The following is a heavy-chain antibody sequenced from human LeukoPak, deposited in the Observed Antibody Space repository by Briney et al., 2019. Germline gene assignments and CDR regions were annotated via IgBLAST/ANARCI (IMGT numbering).Heavy chain of an antibody. CDR3: ARVVAAGFPADSSGFYFDF. Sequence: PSETLSLTCTVSGDSISEGYCWSWVRQFPGQGLEWIGYIYYNGRTFYNPSLNSRVTVSVDTSTNQFSLNLRSVTAADTAVYYCARVVAAGFPADSSGFYFDFWGQGTLVTVSS. CDR1: GDSISEGYC. J-gene: IGHJ4*02. D-gene: IGHD3-22*01. CDR2: IYYNGRT. V-gene: IGHV4-31*03.